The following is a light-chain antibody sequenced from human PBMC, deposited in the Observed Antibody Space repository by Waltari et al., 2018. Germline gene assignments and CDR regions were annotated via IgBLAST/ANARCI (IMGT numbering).Light chain of an antibody. CDR2: EVS. CDR1: SRDVGRYNL. J-gene: IGLJ2*01. Sequence: QSALTQPASVSGSPGQSITVSCTGTSRDVGRYNLVSWYQQHPGKAPKLICYEVSDLPSGVSVRFSGSKSGNTASLTISGLQAEDEGDYYCCSFAGSSISMVFGGGTKLTVL. V-gene: IGLV2-23*02. CDR3: CSFAGSSISMV.